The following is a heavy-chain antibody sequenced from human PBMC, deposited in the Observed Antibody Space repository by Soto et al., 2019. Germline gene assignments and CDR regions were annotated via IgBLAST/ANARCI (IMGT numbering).Heavy chain of an antibody. CDR1: GYTFTSYG. Sequence: ASVKVSCKASGYTFTSYGISWVRQAPGQGLEWMGWISAYNGNTNYAQKLQGRVTMTTDTSTSTAYMELRSLSSDDTAVYYCARVSAGITGTTESDYSYYGMDVWGQGTTVTVSS. CDR3: ARVSAGITGTTESDYSYYGMDV. D-gene: IGHD1-7*01. V-gene: IGHV1-18*04. J-gene: IGHJ6*02. CDR2: ISAYNGNT.